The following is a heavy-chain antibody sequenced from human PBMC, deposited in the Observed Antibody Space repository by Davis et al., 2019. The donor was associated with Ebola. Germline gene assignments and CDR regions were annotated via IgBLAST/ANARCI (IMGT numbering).Heavy chain of an antibody. CDR1: GFTFSNHA. J-gene: IGHJ4*02. CDR3: ARAVFHEVLDY. D-gene: IGHD3-3*01. V-gene: IGHV3-30*04. CDR2: TSHNERER. Sequence: GESLKISCVASGFTFSNHAMHWVRQAPGKGLEWVAVTSHNERERFYADSVEGRFTISRDNSENTLYLQMNSLTADDTAVYYCARAVFHEVLDYWGQGTPVTVSP.